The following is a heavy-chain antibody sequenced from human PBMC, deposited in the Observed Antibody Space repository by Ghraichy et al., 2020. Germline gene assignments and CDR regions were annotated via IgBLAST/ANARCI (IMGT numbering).Heavy chain of an antibody. CDR2: ISWNSGSL. CDR1: GFTLDDYA. J-gene: IGHJ3*02. V-gene: IGHV3-9*01. Sequence: GGSLRLSCAASGFTLDDYAMHWVRQAPGKGLEWVSGISWNSGSLAYADSVKGRFTISRDNAKNSLYLRMNSLRAEDTAFYYCAKAVTEWLGAFDIWGQGTMVSVSS. D-gene: IGHD6-19*01. CDR3: AKAVTEWLGAFDI.